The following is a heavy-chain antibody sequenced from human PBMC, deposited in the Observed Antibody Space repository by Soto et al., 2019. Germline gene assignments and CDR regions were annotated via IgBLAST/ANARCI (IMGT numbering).Heavy chain of an antibody. D-gene: IGHD1-1*01. V-gene: IGHV3-21*01. CDR3: AREKGSQSRLDV. CDR2: ITSGGSYI. CDR1: GFSFSGDS. J-gene: IGHJ6*02. Sequence: ELQLVESGGGLVKPGGSLRLSCAGSGFSFSGDSMDWVRQAPGKGLEWVSSITSGGSYIFYSDSVKGRFTISRDNAKNSLYLQMDSLRTEDTAVYYCAREKGSQSRLDVWGQGTTVTVSS.